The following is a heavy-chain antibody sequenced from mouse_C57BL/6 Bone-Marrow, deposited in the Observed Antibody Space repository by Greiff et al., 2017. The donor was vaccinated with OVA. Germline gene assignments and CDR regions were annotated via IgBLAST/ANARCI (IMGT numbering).Heavy chain of an antibody. CDR3: ARWELRYFAY. Sequence: QVQLQQSGAELARPGASVKLSCKASGYTFTSYGISWVKQRTGQGLEWIGEIDTRSGNTYYNEKFKGKATLTADKSSSTAYMELRSLTSEDSAVYFCARWELRYFAYWGQGTLVTVSA. CDR1: GYTFTSYG. CDR2: IDTRSGNT. D-gene: IGHD1-1*01. J-gene: IGHJ3*01. V-gene: IGHV1-81*01.